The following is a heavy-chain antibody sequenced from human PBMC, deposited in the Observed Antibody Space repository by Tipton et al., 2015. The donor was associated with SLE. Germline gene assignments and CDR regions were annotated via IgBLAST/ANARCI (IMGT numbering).Heavy chain of an antibody. V-gene: IGHV4-59*08. D-gene: IGHD3-3*01. CDR1: GGSISSYY. J-gene: IGHJ4*02. CDR2: VSYTGSA. CDR3: ARLSAYYRVFDL. Sequence: TLSLTCTVSGGSISSYYWTWIRQSPGKEFEWLAYVSYTGSATYNPSLRSRVSILLDTSENQFSLRVTSVTAADTAVYYCARLSAYYRVFDLWGQGTLVTVSS.